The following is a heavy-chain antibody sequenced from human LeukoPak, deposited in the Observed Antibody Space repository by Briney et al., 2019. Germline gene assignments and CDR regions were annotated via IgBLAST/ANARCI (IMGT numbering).Heavy chain of an antibody. CDR1: GSSFGSYW. CDR2: INQDGSEK. CDR3: ARPGQRPEY. J-gene: IGHJ4*02. V-gene: IGHV3-7*01. Sequence: QPGGCLRLSCAASGSSFGSYWMNWVRQAPGKGLEWVAIINQDGSEKNYVDSVKGRFTMSRDTAKNSLYLQMNRLRTADSNVYFWARPGQRPEYWGQGTLVPDSS. D-gene: IGHD1-1*01.